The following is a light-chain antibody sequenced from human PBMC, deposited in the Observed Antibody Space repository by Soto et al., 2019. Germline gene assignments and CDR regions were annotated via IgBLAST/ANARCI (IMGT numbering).Light chain of an antibody. CDR3: LQYDHYST. CDR1: QSINSL. Sequence: DIQMTQSPSTLSASVGDSVTITCRASQSINSLVAWYQQHPGKAPKLLIHDASSLENGVPSRFSGSGSGTGLTLTITCLKTDNVEEWYCLQYDHYSTFGQGTKLEI. J-gene: IGKJ2*01. V-gene: IGKV1-5*01. CDR2: DAS.